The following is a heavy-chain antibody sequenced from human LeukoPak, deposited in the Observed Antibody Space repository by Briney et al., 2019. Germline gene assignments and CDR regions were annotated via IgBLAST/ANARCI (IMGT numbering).Heavy chain of an antibody. J-gene: IGHJ4*02. CDR3: ARRDGYNYLYPHRFSRSYYLDY. D-gene: IGHD5-24*01. CDR2: INHSGST. CDR1: GGSFSGYY. Sequence: PSETLSLTCAVYGGSFSGYYWSWLRQPPGKGLEWIGEINHSGSTNYNPSLKSRVTISVDTSKNQFSLKLSSVTAADTAVYYCARRDGYNYLYPHRFSRSYYLDYWGQGTLVTVSS. V-gene: IGHV4-34*01.